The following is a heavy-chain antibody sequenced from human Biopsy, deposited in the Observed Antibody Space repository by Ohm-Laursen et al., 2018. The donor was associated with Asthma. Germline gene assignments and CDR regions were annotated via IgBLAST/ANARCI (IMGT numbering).Heavy chain of an antibody. J-gene: IGHJ6*02. CDR3: ARRITIFGVVQKDHGMDA. CDR2: ISYGGKT. V-gene: IGHV4-59*04. D-gene: IGHD3-3*01. Sequence: SETLSLTCTVSGGSISSYYWSWIRQPPGKGLEWIGHISYGGKTSYNPSLKNRVTISRDTSKNRFSLRLTSVTAADTAVYFCARRITIFGVVQKDHGMDAWGQGTTVIVSS. CDR1: GGSISSYY.